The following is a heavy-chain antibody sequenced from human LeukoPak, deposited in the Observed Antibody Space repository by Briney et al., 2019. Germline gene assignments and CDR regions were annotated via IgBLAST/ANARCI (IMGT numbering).Heavy chain of an antibody. Sequence: ASVKVSCKASGHSFASYDINWVRQATGQGLECMAWMNPNSGHTGYAQKFQGRVTITMSTSISTAYMELSSLTSEDTAVYYCARGPYTHYHSSGGYYNWFDPWGQGTLVTVSS. CDR1: GHSFASYD. D-gene: IGHD3-22*01. CDR2: MNPNSGHT. V-gene: IGHV1-8*03. J-gene: IGHJ5*02. CDR3: ARGPYTHYHSSGGYYNWFDP.